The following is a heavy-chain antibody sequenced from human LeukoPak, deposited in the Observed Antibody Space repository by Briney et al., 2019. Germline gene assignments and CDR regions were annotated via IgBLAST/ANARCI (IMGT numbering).Heavy chain of an antibody. J-gene: IGHJ6*02. Sequence: SVKVSCKASGGTFSSYAISWVRQAPGQGLEWMGRIIPILGIANYAQRFQGRVTITADKSTSTAYMELSSLRSDDTAVYYCARCEVVSAREYQNGLDVWGQGTTVIVSS. CDR1: GGTFSSYA. D-gene: IGHD2-21*01. CDR3: ARCEVVSAREYQNGLDV. CDR2: IIPILGIA. V-gene: IGHV1-69*04.